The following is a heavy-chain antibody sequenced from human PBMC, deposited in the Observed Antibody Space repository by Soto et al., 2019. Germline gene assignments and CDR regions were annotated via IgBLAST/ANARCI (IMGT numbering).Heavy chain of an antibody. J-gene: IGHJ4*02. CDR3: AKDRLSLARLFY. Sequence: PGGSLRLSCAASGLTFSSYAMSWVRQAPGKGLEWVSAISGSGGSTYYADSVKGRFTISRDNSKNTLYLQMNSLRAEDTALYYCAKDRLSLARLFYWGQGTLVTVSS. CDR1: GLTFSSYA. V-gene: IGHV3-23*01. CDR2: ISGSGGST. D-gene: IGHD3-16*01.